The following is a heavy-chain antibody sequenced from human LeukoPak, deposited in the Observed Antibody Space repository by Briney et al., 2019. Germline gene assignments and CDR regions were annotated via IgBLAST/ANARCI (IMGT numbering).Heavy chain of an antibody. D-gene: IGHD3-3*01. CDR3: ARHGPRSTLRPKTAFDI. J-gene: IGHJ3*02. CDR2: INHRGST. CDR1: GGSFSGYC. V-gene: IGHV4-34*01. Sequence: PSETLSLTCAVYGGSFSGYCWSWIRQPPGKGLEWIGEINHRGSTNYNPSPKSRVTISVDTSKNQFSLKLSSVTAADTAVYYCARHGPRSTLRPKTAFDIWGQGTMVTVSS.